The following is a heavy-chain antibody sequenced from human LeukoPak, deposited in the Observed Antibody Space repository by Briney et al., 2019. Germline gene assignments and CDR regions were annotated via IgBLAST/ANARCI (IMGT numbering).Heavy chain of an antibody. CDR3: ARDRRIVATPYDY. V-gene: IGHV3-21*01. CDR1: GLHFSGTA. Sequence: PGGSLRLSCAASGLHFSGTAMSWVRQAPGKGLEWVSSISSSSSYIYYADSVKGRFTISRDNAKNSLYLQMNSLRAEDTAVYYCARDRRIVATPYDYWGQGTLVTVSS. D-gene: IGHD5-12*01. CDR2: ISSSSSYI. J-gene: IGHJ4*02.